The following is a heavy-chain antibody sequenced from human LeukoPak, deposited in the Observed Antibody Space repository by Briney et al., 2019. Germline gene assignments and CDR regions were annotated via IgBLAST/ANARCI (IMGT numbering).Heavy chain of an antibody. Sequence: GGSLRLSCAASGFTFSSYGMHWVRQAPGKGLEWVAFIRYDGSNKYYADSVKGRFTISRDNSKNALYLQMNSLRAEDTAVYYCARGVYYGSGSDAFDIWGQGTMVTVSS. CDR3: ARGVYYGSGSDAFDI. CDR2: IRYDGSNK. J-gene: IGHJ3*02. CDR1: GFTFSSYG. D-gene: IGHD3-10*01. V-gene: IGHV3-30*02.